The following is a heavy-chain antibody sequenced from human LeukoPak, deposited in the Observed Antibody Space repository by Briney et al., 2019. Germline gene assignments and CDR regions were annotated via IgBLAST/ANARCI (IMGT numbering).Heavy chain of an antibody. CDR3: ARDEIPSGT. CDR2: ISSSSSYI. D-gene: IGHD6-25*01. V-gene: IGHV3-21*04. Sequence: GGSLRLSCAASGFTFSSYSINWVRQAPGQGLEWVSSISSSSSYIYYADSVKGRFTISRDNSRSTVDLQMNSLRVEDTGIYYCARDEIPSGTWGQGTMVIVSS. CDR1: GFTFSSYS. J-gene: IGHJ3*01.